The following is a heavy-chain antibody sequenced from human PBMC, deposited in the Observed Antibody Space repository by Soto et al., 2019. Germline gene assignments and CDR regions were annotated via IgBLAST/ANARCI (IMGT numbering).Heavy chain of an antibody. CDR1: GYTFTSYD. CDR2: MNPNNGNT. D-gene: IGHD2-15*01. J-gene: IGHJ5*02. V-gene: IGHV1-18*01. Sequence: GASVKVSCKASGYTFTSYDINWVRQATGQGLEWMGWMNPNNGNTSYAQKLQGRVTMTTDTSTSTAYMELRSLRSDDTAVYYCARDISEGVVVAATSWFDPWGQGTLVTVSS. CDR3: ARDISEGVVVAATSWFDP.